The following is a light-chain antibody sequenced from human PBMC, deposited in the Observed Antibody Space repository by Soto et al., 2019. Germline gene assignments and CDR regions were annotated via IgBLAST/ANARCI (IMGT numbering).Light chain of an antibody. J-gene: IGLJ2*01. Sequence: QSVLTQPPSASGTPGQSLTISCSGSSSNIGYNSVSWYQQLPRTAPKLLIYRNNQRPSAVPDRFSGSRSGTSASLAISGLRSEDEADYYCSAWDDSLSGHVVFGGGTKVTVL. CDR3: SAWDDSLSGHVV. CDR1: SSNIGYNS. CDR2: RNN. V-gene: IGLV1-47*01.